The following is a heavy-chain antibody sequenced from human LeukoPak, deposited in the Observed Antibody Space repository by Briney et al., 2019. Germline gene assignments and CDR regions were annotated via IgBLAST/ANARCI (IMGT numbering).Heavy chain of an antibody. Sequence: GGSLRLSCAASGFTVSSNYMSWVRQAPGKGLEWVSVIYSGGSTYYADSVKGRFTISRDNSKNTLYLQMNSLRAEDTAVYYCAREGMVYASFDYWGQGTLVTVSS. CDR3: AREGMVYASFDY. CDR2: IYSGGST. D-gene: IGHD2-8*01. CDR1: GFTVSSNY. V-gene: IGHV3-53*01. J-gene: IGHJ4*02.